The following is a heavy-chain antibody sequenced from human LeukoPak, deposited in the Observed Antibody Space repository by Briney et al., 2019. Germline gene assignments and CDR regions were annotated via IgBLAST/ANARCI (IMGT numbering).Heavy chain of an antibody. D-gene: IGHD6-13*01. J-gene: IGHJ5*02. CDR1: GYTFTSYD. Sequence: ASVKVSCKASGYTFTSYDINWVRQATGQGLEWMGWMNPNSGNTGYARKFQGRVTMTRNTSISTAYMELSSLRSEDTAVYYCARVPLPSGYSGFDPWGQGTLVTVSS. V-gene: IGHV1-8*01. CDR2: MNPNSGNT. CDR3: ARVPLPSGYSGFDP.